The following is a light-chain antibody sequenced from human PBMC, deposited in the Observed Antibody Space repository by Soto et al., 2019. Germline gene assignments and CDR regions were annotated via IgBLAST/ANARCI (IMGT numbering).Light chain of an antibody. J-gene: IGKJ1*01. Sequence: DIQMTQSPSSLSASVGDRVTITCRASQSISSYLNWYQQKPGKAPKLLIYAASSLQSGVPSRFSGSASGTDFTLTIRSLQPEDFETYYCQQSYSPPRTFGQGTKVDSK. V-gene: IGKV1-39*01. CDR1: QSISSY. CDR3: QQSYSPPRT. CDR2: AAS.